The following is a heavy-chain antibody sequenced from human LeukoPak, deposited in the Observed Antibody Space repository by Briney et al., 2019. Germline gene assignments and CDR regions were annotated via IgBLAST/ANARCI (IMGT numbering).Heavy chain of an antibody. J-gene: IGHJ4*02. V-gene: IGHV3-64D*09. D-gene: IGHD2-8*02. CDR2: ISSNGHIT. CDR3: VKDMVVFFPPQLAY. Sequence: GGSLRLSCSASGFTFSNQAMHWVRQAPGKGLEYVSGISSNGHITYYADSVKGRFTISRDNSKNTLFLQMSSLRPEDTAVYYGVKDMVVFFPPQLAYWGQGPLFTVSS. CDR1: GFTFSNQA.